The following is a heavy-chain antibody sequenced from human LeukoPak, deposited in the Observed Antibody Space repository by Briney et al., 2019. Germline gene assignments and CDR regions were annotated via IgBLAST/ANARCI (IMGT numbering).Heavy chain of an antibody. CDR2: IIPIFGTA. CDR1: GGTFSSYA. V-gene: IGHV1-69*13. J-gene: IGHJ5*02. D-gene: IGHD6-6*01. CDR3: ARDRGSSENWFDP. Sequence: SVKVSCKASGGTFSSYAISWVRQAPGQGLEWMGGIIPIFGTANYAQKFQGRVTITADESTSTAYMELSSLRSEDTAVYYCARDRGSSENWFDPWGQGTLVTVSS.